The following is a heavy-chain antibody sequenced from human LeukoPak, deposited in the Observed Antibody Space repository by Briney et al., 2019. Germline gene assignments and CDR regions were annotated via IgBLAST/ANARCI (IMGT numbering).Heavy chain of an antibody. V-gene: IGHV3-23*01. CDR3: AKARGSEIAAATNY. CDR1: GFTFSSYA. Sequence: GGSLRLSCAASGFTFSSYAMSWVRQAPGKGLEWVSVISGSGASTYHADSVKGRFTISRDNSNNTMYLQMNSLRAEDTAVYYCAKARGSEIAAATNYWGQGALVTVSS. CDR2: ISGSGAST. D-gene: IGHD6-13*01. J-gene: IGHJ4*02.